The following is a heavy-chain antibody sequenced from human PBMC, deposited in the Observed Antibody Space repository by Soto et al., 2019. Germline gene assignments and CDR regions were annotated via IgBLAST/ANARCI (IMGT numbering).Heavy chain of an antibody. D-gene: IGHD3-9*01. V-gene: IGHV3-30*18. Sequence: PGGSLRLSCAASGFTFSSYGMHWVRQAPGKGLEWVAVISYDGSNKYYADSVKGRFTISRDNSKNTLYLQMNSLRAEDTAVYYCAKGVGDWLLSLDAFDIWGQGTMVTVSS. CDR3: AKGVGDWLLSLDAFDI. CDR1: GFTFSSYG. CDR2: ISYDGSNK. J-gene: IGHJ3*02.